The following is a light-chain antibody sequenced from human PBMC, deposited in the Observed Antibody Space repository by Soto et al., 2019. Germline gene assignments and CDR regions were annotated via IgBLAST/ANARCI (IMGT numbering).Light chain of an antibody. J-gene: IGKJ5*01. CDR1: QGIGDT. CDR2: DTS. Sequence: EVVITRSPATLSVSPVEGVTLSGIANQGIGDTVALYQHKPCQTPRLLIYDTSTRATGVPARFSGSGSGTEFPLNVSSLQSEDFAVYYCQQYNNWPTITFGQGTRLEIK. CDR3: QQYNNWPTIT. V-gene: IGKV3-15*01.